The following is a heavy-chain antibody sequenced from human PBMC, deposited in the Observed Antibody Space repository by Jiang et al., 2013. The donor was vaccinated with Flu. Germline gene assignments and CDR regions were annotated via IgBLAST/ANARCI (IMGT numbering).Heavy chain of an antibody. J-gene: IGHJ6*02. CDR3: ARDIVVVAYGMDV. Sequence: VQLLESGGGVVQPGRSLRLSCAASGFTFSSYAMHWVRQAPGKGLEWVAVISYDGSNKYYADSVKGRFTISRDNSKNTLYLQMNSLRAEDTAVYYCARDIVVVAYGMDVWGQGTTVTVSS. V-gene: IGHV3-30-3*01. CDR2: ISYDGSNK. CDR1: GFTFSSYA. D-gene: IGHD3-22*01.